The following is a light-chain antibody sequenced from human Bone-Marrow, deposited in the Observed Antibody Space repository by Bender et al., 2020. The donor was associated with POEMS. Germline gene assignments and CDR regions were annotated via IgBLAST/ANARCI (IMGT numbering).Light chain of an antibody. CDR2: TNN. Sequence: QSVLTQPPSVSGTPGQRVTISCSGSGSNIGGYPVNWYQQLPGTAPRLLIYTNNERPSGVPDRFSGSKSGTSGSLAITGLQSDDEAIYFCVAWDASLNGWVFGGGTKLTVL. J-gene: IGLJ3*02. CDR1: GSNIGGYP. CDR3: VAWDASLNGWV. V-gene: IGLV1-44*01.